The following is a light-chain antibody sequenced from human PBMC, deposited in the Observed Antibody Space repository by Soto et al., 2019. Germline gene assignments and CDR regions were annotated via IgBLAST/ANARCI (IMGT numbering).Light chain of an antibody. Sequence: EIVMTQSQVTLSVSPGDRATLSCRASQSVNSNLAWYQQKPGQTPKLLIYVASTRATGIPARFSGSGSGTEFTLTISSLQSEDFAVYYCQQYNVWPLTFGGGTKVEFK. CDR3: QQYNVWPLT. CDR2: VAS. CDR1: QSVNSN. J-gene: IGKJ4*01. V-gene: IGKV3-15*01.